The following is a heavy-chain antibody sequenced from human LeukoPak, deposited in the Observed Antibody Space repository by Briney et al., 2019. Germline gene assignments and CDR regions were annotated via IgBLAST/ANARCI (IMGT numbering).Heavy chain of an antibody. D-gene: IGHD3-3*01. CDR2: IYYSGST. CDR3: ARGYDFWSGYFDY. CDR1: GGSISSYY. Sequence: SETLSLTCTVSGGSISSYYWSWIRQPPGKGLEWIGYIYYSGSTNYNPSLKSRVTISVDTSENQFSLKLSSVTAADTAVYYCARGYDFWSGYFDYWGQGTLVTVSS. V-gene: IGHV4-59*01. J-gene: IGHJ4*02.